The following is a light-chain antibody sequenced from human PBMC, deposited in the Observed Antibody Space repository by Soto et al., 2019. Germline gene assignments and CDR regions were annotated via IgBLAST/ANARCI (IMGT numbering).Light chain of an antibody. CDR3: QQYANSPQT. V-gene: IGKV3-20*01. Sequence: EIVLTQSPGTLSLSPGERATLSCRASQTVSASYLAWYQQKPGQAPRLLIYAASSRATGIPDRFSGSGSGTDFTLTISRLEPEDFAVYYCQQYANSPQTFGQGTKVEIK. J-gene: IGKJ1*01. CDR2: AAS. CDR1: QTVSASY.